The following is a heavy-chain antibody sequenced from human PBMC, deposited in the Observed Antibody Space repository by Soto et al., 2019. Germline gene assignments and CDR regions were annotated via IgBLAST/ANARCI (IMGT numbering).Heavy chain of an antibody. CDR1: GFTFSSFG. V-gene: IGHV3-30*18. CDR2: ISNDGNHK. J-gene: IGHJ5*02. Sequence: GGSLRLSCAASGFTFSSFGMHWARRAPGKGLEWVAAISNDGNHKYYADSVKGRFTISRDNSKNTLYLQMNSLRAEDTAVYYCAKPRSYGGYENWFDPWGQGTLVTVSS. D-gene: IGHD5-12*01. CDR3: AKPRSYGGYENWFDP.